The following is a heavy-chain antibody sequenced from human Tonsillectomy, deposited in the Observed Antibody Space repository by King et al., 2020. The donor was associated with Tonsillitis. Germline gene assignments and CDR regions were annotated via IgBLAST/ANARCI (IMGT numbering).Heavy chain of an antibody. D-gene: IGHD4-17*01. CDR3: GRRDDYGDFGYAFDI. Sequence: VQLQESGPGLVKPSETLSLTCTVSGGSISSYYWSWIRQPPGKGLEWIGYIYYSGSTNYNPSLKSRVTISVDTSKNQFSLKLSSVTAADTAVYYCGRRDDYGDFGYAFDIWGQGTMVTVSS. CDR1: GGSISSYY. V-gene: IGHV4-59*08. J-gene: IGHJ3*02. CDR2: IYYSGST.